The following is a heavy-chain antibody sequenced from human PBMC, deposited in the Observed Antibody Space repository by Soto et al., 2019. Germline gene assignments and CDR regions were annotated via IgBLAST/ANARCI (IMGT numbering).Heavy chain of an antibody. CDR1: GYTFTSYS. CDR3: ARDHNFGFILYAMDV. V-gene: IGHV1-46*01. Sequence: ASVKFSCKASGYTFTSYSMHWVRQAPGQGLEWMGIINPSSGRTSYAQNFQGRVTMTSDTSTSIVYMEMSSLKSEDTAVYYCARDHNFGFILYAMDVWGEGSKVTVS. CDR2: INPSSGRT. J-gene: IGHJ6*02. D-gene: IGHD2-15*01.